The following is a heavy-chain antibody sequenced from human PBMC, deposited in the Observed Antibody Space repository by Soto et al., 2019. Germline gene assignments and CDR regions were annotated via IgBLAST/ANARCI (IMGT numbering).Heavy chain of an antibody. J-gene: IGHJ6*02. V-gene: IGHV3-74*01. Sequence: EVQLVESGGGLVQPGGSLRLSCAAAGFTFNSHWMHWVRQAPGKGLVWVSRINGDGSSTFYADSVKGRFTISRDNAKNTLYLPMNRLRAEDTAVYYCARGIQWRYGMDVWGQGTTVTVSS. CDR2: INGDGSST. CDR1: GFTFNSHW. CDR3: ARGIQWRYGMDV. D-gene: IGHD5-12*01.